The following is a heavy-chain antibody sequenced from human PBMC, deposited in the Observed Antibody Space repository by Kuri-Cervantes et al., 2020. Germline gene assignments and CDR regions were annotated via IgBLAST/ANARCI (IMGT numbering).Heavy chain of an antibody. Sequence: GESLKISCAASGFTFSSYGMHWVRQAPGKGLEWVAVISYDGSNKYYADSVKGRFTISRDNAKNSLYLQMNSLRAEDTALYYCAKANDVLNRLVSGMDVWGQGTMVTVSS. CDR3: AKANDVLNRLVSGMDV. J-gene: IGHJ6*02. V-gene: IGHV3-30*18. D-gene: IGHD1-1*01. CDR2: ISYDGSNK. CDR1: GFTFSSYG.